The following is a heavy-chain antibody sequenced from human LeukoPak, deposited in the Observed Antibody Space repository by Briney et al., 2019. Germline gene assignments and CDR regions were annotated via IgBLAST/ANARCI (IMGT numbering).Heavy chain of an antibody. Sequence: SETLSLTCTVSGGSISSGGYYWSWIRQPPGKGLEWIGEIYHSGSTNYNPSLKSRVTISVDKSKNQFSLKLSSVTAADTAVYYCARSSSGYYPFDYWGQGTLVTVSS. CDR3: ARSSSGYYPFDY. V-gene: IGHV4-39*07. J-gene: IGHJ4*02. D-gene: IGHD3-22*01. CDR2: IYHSGST. CDR1: GGSISSGGYY.